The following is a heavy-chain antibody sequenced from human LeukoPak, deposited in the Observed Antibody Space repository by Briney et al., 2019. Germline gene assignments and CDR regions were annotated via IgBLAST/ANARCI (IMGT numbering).Heavy chain of an antibody. V-gene: IGHV4-59*12. J-gene: IGHJ4*02. CDR3: ARVGEQLVPYFDY. D-gene: IGHD6-6*01. CDR2: IYHSGST. CDR1: GGSISSYY. Sequence: SETLSLTCTVSGGSISSYYWSWIRQPPGKGLEWIGYIYHSGSTYYNPSLKSRVTISVDRSKNQFSLKLSSVTAADTAVYYCARVGEQLVPYFDYWGQGTLVTVSS.